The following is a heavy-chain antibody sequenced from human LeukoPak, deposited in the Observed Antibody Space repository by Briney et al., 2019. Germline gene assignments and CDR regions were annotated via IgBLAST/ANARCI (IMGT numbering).Heavy chain of an antibody. J-gene: IGHJ4*02. CDR3: AKDLSGEYYYEL. Sequence: QTGGSLRLSCAASGFTFSSYAMSWVRQAPGKGLEWVSAISGSGGSTYYADSVKGRFTISRDNSKNTLYLQMNSLRAEDTAVYYCAKDLSGEYYYELWGQGTLVTVSS. D-gene: IGHD3-22*01. V-gene: IGHV3-23*01. CDR1: GFTFSSYA. CDR2: ISGSGGST.